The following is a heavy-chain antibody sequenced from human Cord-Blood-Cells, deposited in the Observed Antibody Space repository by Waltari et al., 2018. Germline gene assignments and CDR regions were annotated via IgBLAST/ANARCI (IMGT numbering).Heavy chain of an antibody. CDR1: GGTFSSYA. CDR2: IIPIFGTA. J-gene: IGHJ3*02. V-gene: IGHV1-69*01. CDR3: ARVYDILTGYYNAFDI. Sequence: QVQLVQSGAEVKKPGSSVKVSCKASGGTFSSYAISWVRQAPGQGLEWMGVIIPIFGTANDAQKFQGRVTITADESTSTAYMELSSLRSEDTAVYYCARVYDILTGYYNAFDIWGQGTMVTVSS. D-gene: IGHD3-9*01.